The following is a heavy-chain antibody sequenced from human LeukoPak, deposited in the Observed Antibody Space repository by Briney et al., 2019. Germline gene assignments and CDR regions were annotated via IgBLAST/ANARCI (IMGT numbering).Heavy chain of an antibody. CDR3: ARVPSSSSIGLSDYYYYMDV. D-gene: IGHD6-6*01. CDR2: IIPIFGTA. V-gene: IGHV1-69*06. CDR1: GYTFTSYA. J-gene: IGHJ6*03. Sequence: SVKVSCKTSGYTFTSYAISWVRQAPGQGLEWMGGIIPIFGTANYAQKFQGRVTITADKSTSTAYMELSSLRSEDTAVYYCARVPSSSSIGLSDYYYYMDVWGKGTTVTVSS.